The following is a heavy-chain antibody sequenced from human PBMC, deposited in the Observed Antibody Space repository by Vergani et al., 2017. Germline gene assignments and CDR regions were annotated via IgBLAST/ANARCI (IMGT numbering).Heavy chain of an antibody. Sequence: QVLLVQSGAEVKKPGASVRVSCKTSGYTFNNYYIHWVRQAPGQGLEWMGIINPSGGSTTYAQQFQGRLTMTRDTSTSTVYMALSNLRSEDTAVYYCARPHGDILPPDPRRLDYWGQGTLVTVSS. J-gene: IGHJ4*02. V-gene: IGHV1-46*02. CDR3: ARPHGDILPPDPRRLDY. CDR2: INPSGGST. CDR1: GYTFNNYY.